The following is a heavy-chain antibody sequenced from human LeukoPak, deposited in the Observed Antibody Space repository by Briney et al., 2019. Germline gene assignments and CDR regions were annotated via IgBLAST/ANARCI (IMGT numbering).Heavy chain of an antibody. Sequence: GGSLRLSCAASGITFSSYTMTWVRQAPGKGLEWVSSISSSSTYIYYADSVKGRFIISRDNAENSLYLQMSSLRAEDTALYYCARGKFASAWFDYWGLGTLVTVSS. D-gene: IGHD6-19*01. CDR1: GITFSSYT. J-gene: IGHJ4*02. CDR2: ISSSSTYI. V-gene: IGHV3-21*01. CDR3: ARGKFASAWFDY.